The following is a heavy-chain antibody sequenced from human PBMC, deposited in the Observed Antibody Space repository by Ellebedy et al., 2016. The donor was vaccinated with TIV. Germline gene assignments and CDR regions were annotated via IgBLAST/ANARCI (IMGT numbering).Heavy chain of an antibody. J-gene: IGHJ4*02. CDR1: GGSISSSSYY. CDR3: ARQGHSSGWYVGEYYFDY. CDR2: IYYSGST. V-gene: IGHV4-39*01. D-gene: IGHD6-19*01. Sequence: MPSETLSLTCTVSGGSISSSSYYWGWIRQPPGKGLEWLGSIYYSGSTYYNPSLKSRVTISVDTSKHQFSLKLSSVTAADTAVYYCARQGHSSGWYVGEYYFDYWGQGTLVTVSS.